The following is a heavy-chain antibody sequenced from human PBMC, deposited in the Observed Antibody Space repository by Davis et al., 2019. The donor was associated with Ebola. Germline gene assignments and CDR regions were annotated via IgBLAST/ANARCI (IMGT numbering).Heavy chain of an antibody. D-gene: IGHD3-10*01. CDR3: ARETGEGWFREYFDYYYGMDV. J-gene: IGHJ6*02. CDR2: IYYSGST. V-gene: IGHV4-59*12. CDR1: GGSISSYY. Sequence: SETLSLTCTVSGGSISSYYWSWIRQPPGKGLEWIGYIYYSGSTNYNPSLKSQVTISVDTSKNQFSLKLSSVTAADTAVYYCARETGEGWFREYFDYYYGMDVWGQGTTVTVSS.